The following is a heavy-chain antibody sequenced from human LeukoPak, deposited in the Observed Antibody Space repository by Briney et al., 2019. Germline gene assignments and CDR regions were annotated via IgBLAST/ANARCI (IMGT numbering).Heavy chain of an antibody. J-gene: IGHJ4*02. Sequence: LSGGSLRLSCEASGFTFGSYWMHWVRQAPGKGLVWVSRINSDESNTNYADSVKGRFTISRDNAKNTLYLQMNSLTAEDTAVCYCAKLERQWELSDRDDWGQGTLVTVSS. CDR3: AKLERQWELSDRDD. D-gene: IGHD1-26*01. V-gene: IGHV3-74*01. CDR1: GFTFGSYW. CDR2: INSDESNT.